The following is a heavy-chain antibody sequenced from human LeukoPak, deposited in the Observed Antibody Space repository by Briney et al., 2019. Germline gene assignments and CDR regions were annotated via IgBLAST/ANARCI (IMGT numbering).Heavy chain of an antibody. V-gene: IGHV4-59*08. D-gene: IGHD6-6*01. CDR1: GGSISSYY. J-gene: IGHJ4*02. Sequence: PSETLSLTCTVSGGSISSYYWSWVRQPPGKGLEWIGYISYSGTTNYNPSLKSRVIISVDTSKNQFSLNLSSVTAADTAVYYCARHFSGAAPGLVWSQGTLVTVSS. CDR3: ARHFSGAAPGLV. CDR2: ISYSGTT.